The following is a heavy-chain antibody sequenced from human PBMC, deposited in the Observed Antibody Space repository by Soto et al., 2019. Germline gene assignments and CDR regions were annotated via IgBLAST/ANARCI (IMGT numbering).Heavy chain of an antibody. Sequence: QISSKESGPTLLKPTQTLTLTCTFSGFSLSTSGVAVGWIRQPPGKALEWLALIYWDDDKRYSPSMKGRLTITRDTSKNQVVLIMTNMDPEDTATYYCAHRLTATAFDIWGQGTMVTVSS. V-gene: IGHV2-5*02. CDR2: IYWDDDK. D-gene: IGHD2-21*02. CDR3: AHRLTATAFDI. CDR1: GFSLSTSGVA. J-gene: IGHJ3*02.